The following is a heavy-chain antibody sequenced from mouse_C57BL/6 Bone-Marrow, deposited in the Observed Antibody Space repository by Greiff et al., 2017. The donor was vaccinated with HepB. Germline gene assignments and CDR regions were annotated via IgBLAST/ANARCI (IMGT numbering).Heavy chain of an antibody. CDR3: AWLLRTYYYAMDY. CDR2: INPNNGGT. CDR1: GYTFTDYY. V-gene: IGHV1-26*01. D-gene: IGHD2-3*01. J-gene: IGHJ4*01. Sequence: EVQLQQSGPELVKPGASVKISCKASGYTFTDYYMNWVKQSHGKSLEWIGDINPNNGGTSYNQKFKGKATLTVDKSSSTAYMELRSLTSEDSAVYYCAWLLRTYYYAMDYWGQGTSVTVSS.